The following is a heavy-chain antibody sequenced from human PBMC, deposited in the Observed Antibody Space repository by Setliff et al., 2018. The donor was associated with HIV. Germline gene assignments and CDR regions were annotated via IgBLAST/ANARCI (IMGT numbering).Heavy chain of an antibody. Sequence: PGESLKISCAASGFTFSSYAMSWVRQAPGKGLEWVSTISTSGANTYDADSMKGRFTISRDNSKNTLYLQMNSLTAEDTAVYYCARENCYVIEYWGQGTLVTVSS. CDR2: ISTSGANT. D-gene: IGHD2-21*01. J-gene: IGHJ4*02. CDR3: ARENCYVIEY. V-gene: IGHV3-23*01. CDR1: GFTFSSYA.